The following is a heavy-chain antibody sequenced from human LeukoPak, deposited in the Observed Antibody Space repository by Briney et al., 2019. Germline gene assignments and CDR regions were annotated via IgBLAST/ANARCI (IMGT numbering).Heavy chain of an antibody. V-gene: IGHV3-21*01. D-gene: IGHD6-13*01. CDR3: ARAQQLVSPRLQYYYYGMDV. CDR1: GFTFSSYS. Sequence: GGSLRLSCAASGFTFSSYSMNWVRQAPGKGLEWVSSISSSSSYIYYADSVKGRFTISRDNAKNSLYLQMNSLRAEDTAVYYCARAQQLVSPRLQYYYYGMDVWGQGTTVTVSS. CDR2: ISSSSSYI. J-gene: IGHJ6*02.